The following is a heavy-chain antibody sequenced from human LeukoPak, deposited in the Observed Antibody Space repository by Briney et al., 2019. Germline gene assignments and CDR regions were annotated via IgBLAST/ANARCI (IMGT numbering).Heavy chain of an antibody. CDR3: AKPSLRYSSGWGDY. V-gene: IGHV3-30*02. Sequence: GGSLRLSCAAPGFTFSSYGMHWVRQAPGKGLEWVAFIRYDGSNKYYADSVKGRFTISRDNSKNTPYLQMNSLRAEDTAVYYCAKPSLRYSSGWGDYWGQGTLVTVSS. CDR2: IRYDGSNK. D-gene: IGHD6-19*01. CDR1: GFTFSSYG. J-gene: IGHJ4*02.